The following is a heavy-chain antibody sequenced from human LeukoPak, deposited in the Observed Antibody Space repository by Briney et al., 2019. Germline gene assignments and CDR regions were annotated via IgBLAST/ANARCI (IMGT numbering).Heavy chain of an antibody. V-gene: IGHV3-74*01. CDR1: GFTFSSYW. CDR2: INGDGSST. J-gene: IGHJ6*02. D-gene: IGHD5-12*01. CDR3: ARDPYSGYDRSLDV. Sequence: GGSLRLSCAASGFTFSSYWMYWVRQAPGKGLVWVSRINGDGSSTNYADSVRGRFTISRDNAKNTLYLQMNSLRAEDTAVFYCARDPYSGYDRSLDVWGQGTTVTVSS.